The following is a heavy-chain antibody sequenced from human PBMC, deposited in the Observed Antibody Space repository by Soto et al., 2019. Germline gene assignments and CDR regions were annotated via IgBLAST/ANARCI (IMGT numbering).Heavy chain of an antibody. CDR1: GGSISSGDYY. V-gene: IGHV4-30-4*01. J-gene: IGHJ5*02. CDR2: IYYSGST. D-gene: IGHD3-3*01. CDR3: ARAMYYDFWSGYQARNWFDP. Sequence: SETLSLTCTVSGGSISSGDYYWSWIRQPPGKGLEWMGYIYYSGSTYYNPSLRGRVTISVDTSKNQFSLKLSSVTAADTAVYYCARAMYYDFWSGYQARNWFDPWGQGTLVTVTS.